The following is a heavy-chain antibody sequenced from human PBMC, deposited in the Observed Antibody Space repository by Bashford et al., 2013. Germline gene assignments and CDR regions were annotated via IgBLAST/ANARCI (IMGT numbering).Heavy chain of an antibody. CDR3: ARSKMTTARDAFDI. V-gene: IGHV4-59*11. J-gene: IGHJ3*02. Sequence: SETLSLTCTVSGGSISSHYWGWIRQPPGKGLEWIGYIYYSGITNSNPSLKSRVTISVDTSKNQFSLKLSSVTAADTAMYYCARSKMTTARDAFDIVGPRDKWSPSPQ. CDR1: GGSISSHY. CDR2: IYYSGIT. D-gene: IGHD4-11*01.